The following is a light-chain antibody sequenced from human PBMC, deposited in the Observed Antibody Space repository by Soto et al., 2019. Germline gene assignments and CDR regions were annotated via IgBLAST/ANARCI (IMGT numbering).Light chain of an antibody. J-gene: IGKJ1*01. CDR2: WAS. CDR1: QSVLYSSNNKNY. CDR3: QQYSSPWT. Sequence: DIVLTQSPDSLAVSLGERATINCKSSQSVLYSSNNKNYLAWYQQKPGQPPKLLIYWASTRESGVPDRFSGSGSWTDFTLTISSLQAEDVAVYYCQQYSSPWTLGQGTKVELK. V-gene: IGKV4-1*01.